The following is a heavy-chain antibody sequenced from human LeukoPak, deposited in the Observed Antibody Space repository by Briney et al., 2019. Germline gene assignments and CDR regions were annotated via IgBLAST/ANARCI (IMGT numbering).Heavy chain of an antibody. D-gene: IGHD3-9*01. J-gene: IGHJ4*02. V-gene: IGHV3-9*01. CDR1: GFTFDDYA. CDR3: AKGSYYDILTGYYEFDY. CDR2: ISWNSGSI. Sequence: PGRSLRLSCAASGFTFDDYAMHWVRQAPGKGLEWVSGISWNSGSIGYADSVKGRFTTSRDNAKNSLYLQMNSLRAEDTALYYCAKGSYYDILTGYYEFDYWGQGTLVTVSS.